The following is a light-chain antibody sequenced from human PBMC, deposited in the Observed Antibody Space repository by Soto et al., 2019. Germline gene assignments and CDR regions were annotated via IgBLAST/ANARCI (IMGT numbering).Light chain of an antibody. CDR3: CSYAGSSTFYV. CDR1: SSDVGSYNL. J-gene: IGLJ1*01. CDR2: EGS. V-gene: IGLV2-23*03. Sequence: QSALTQPASVSGSPGQSITISCTGTSSDVGSYNLVSWYQQHPGKAPKLMIYEGSKRPSGVSNRFSDSKSGNTASLTISGLQAEVEADYYCCSYAGSSTFYVFGTGTKVTVL.